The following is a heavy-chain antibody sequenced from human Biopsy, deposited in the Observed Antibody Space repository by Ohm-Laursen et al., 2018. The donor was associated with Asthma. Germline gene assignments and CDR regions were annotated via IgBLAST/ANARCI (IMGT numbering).Heavy chain of an antibody. CDR3: ARGSSSRLSQWELLVSGGKRAHSYYGMDV. CDR1: GGSFSSNY. CDR2: THHNGYT. V-gene: IGHV4-34*01. J-gene: IGHJ6*02. Sequence: SETLSLTCVVYGGSFSSNYWSWIRQTPGKGLEWLGDTHHNGYTNYNPSLSSRLTLSVDTSKNQFSLRLTSVTAADTAVYYCARGSSSRLSQWELLVSGGKRAHSYYGMDVWGQGTTVTVSS. D-gene: IGHD1-26*01.